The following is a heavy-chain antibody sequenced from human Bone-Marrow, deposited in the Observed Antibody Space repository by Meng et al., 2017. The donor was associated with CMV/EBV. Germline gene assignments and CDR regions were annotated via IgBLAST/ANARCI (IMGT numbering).Heavy chain of an antibody. V-gene: IGHV1-46*01. Sequence: ASVKVSCKASGYTFTSYYIHWVRQAPGQGLEWMGIINPSGGSTSYAQKFQGRVTMTRDTSTSTVYMELSSLRSEDTAVYYCARTLWFAESLGGWGQGTLVTGSS. CDR1: GYTFTSYY. CDR3: ARTLWFAESLGG. J-gene: IGHJ4*02. D-gene: IGHD3-10*01. CDR2: INPSGGST.